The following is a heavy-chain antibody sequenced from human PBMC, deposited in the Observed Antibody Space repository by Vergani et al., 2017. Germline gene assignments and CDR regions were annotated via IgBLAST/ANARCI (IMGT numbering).Heavy chain of an antibody. Sequence: EVQLVESGGGLVQPGGSLRLSCSASGFTFSSYAMHWVRQAPGKGLEYVSAISSNGGSTYYADSVKGRFTISRDNSKNTLYLQMSSLRAEDTAVYYCVKDRGSPARFAGAMGLFDYWGQGTLVTVSS. D-gene: IGHD3-10*01. CDR3: VKDRGSPARFAGAMGLFDY. V-gene: IGHV3-64D*06. CDR2: ISSNGGST. J-gene: IGHJ4*02. CDR1: GFTFSSYA.